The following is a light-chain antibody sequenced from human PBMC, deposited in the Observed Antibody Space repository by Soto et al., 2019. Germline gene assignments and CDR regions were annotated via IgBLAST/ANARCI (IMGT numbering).Light chain of an antibody. J-gene: IGKJ2*01. CDR3: QQYGVSLYT. V-gene: IGKV3-20*01. CDR2: ATS. CDR1: QHVDSNY. Sequence: VLTQSPGTLSLSPGERATLSCRASQHVDSNYLTWYQQKPGQAPILLSYATSTRATGIPDRFSGSGSATDFALTVNRLEPEDFAVYYCQQYGVSLYTFGQGTKLEIK.